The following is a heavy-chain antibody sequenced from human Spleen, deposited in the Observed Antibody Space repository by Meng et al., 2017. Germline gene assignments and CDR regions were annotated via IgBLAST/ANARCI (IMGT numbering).Heavy chain of an antibody. CDR2: IIPIFGTA. CDR3: ARRGGVPAATPRGSRYWFDP. CDR1: GGTFSSYA. J-gene: IGHJ5*02. D-gene: IGHD2-2*01. V-gene: IGHV1-69*01. Sequence: QWRLVELGGEWKKPGSSVKGICKASGGTFSSYAISWVRQAPGQGLEWMGGIIPIFGTANYAQKFQGRVTITADESTSTAYMELSSLRSEDTAVYYCARRGGVPAATPRGSRYWFDPWGQGTLVTVSS.